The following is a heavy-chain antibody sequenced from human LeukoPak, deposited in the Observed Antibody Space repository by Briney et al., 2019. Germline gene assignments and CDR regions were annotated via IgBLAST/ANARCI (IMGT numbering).Heavy chain of an antibody. CDR1: GGSISSGSYY. CDR2: IFHSGST. J-gene: IGHJ5*02. D-gene: IGHD4-17*01. CDR3: ARRGTTDHWFDP. V-gene: IGHV4-39*01. Sequence: PSETLSLTCTVSGGSISSGSYYWGWIRQPPGKGLEWIGSIFHSGSTYYNPSLKSRVTISLDTSKNQFSLKLSSVTAADTAVYYCARRGTTDHWFDPWGQGTLVTVSS.